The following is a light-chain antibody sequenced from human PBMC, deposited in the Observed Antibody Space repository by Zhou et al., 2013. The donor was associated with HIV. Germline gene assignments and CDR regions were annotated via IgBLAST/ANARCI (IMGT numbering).Light chain of an antibody. CDR3: QQYHNRPPALT. V-gene: IGKV3-15*01. CDR2: GAS. J-gene: IGKJ4*01. CDR1: QSIGNN. Sequence: EIMMTQSPATLSVSPGERATLSCRASQSIGNNLAWHQQKPGQAPRLLIYGASTRATGIPTKFSGSGAWTEFTLTISSMQSEDFAVYYCQQYHNRPPALTFGGGTKVEIK.